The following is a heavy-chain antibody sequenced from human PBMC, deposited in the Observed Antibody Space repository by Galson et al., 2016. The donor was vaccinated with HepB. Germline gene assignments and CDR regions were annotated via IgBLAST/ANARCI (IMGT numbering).Heavy chain of an antibody. CDR1: RYTFTTYW. CDR3: ARPFNGEYYYVDY. CDR2: INPRGGGP. V-gene: IGHV1-46*01. J-gene: IGHJ4*02. Sequence: SVKVSCKASRYTFTTYWMHWVRQAPGQGLEWVGVINPRGGGPRYAQKFQGRVSMTSDTSTSTVYMQLISLRSEDTAVYYCARPFNGEYYYVDYWGQGTLVIVSS. D-gene: IGHD4-17*01.